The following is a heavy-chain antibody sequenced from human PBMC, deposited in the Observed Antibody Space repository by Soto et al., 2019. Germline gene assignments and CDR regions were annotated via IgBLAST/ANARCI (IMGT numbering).Heavy chain of an antibody. J-gene: IGHJ4*02. CDR2: ISSSSSTI. Sequence: GGSLRLSCAASGFTFSSYSMNWVRQAPGKGLEWVSYISSSSSTIYYADSVKGRFTISRDNAKNSLYLQMNSLRAEDTAVYYCARGRQVYCSGGSCLFFDYWGQGTLVTVSS. V-gene: IGHV3-48*01. D-gene: IGHD2-15*01. CDR3: ARGRQVYCSGGSCLFFDY. CDR1: GFTFSSYS.